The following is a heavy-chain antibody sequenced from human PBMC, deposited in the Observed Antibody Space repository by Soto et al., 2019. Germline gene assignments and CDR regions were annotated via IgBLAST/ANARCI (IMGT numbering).Heavy chain of an antibody. J-gene: IGHJ6*02. V-gene: IGHV1-3*01. CDR3: ARRYCTNGVCYKAGMDV. CDR2: INAGNGNT. Sequence: ASVKVSCKASGYTFTSYAMHWVRQAPGQRLEWMGWINAGNGNTKYSQKFQGWVTMTRDTSISTAYMELSRLRSDDTAVYYCARRYCTNGVCYKAGMDVWGQGTTVTVSS. D-gene: IGHD2-8*01. CDR1: GYTFTSYA.